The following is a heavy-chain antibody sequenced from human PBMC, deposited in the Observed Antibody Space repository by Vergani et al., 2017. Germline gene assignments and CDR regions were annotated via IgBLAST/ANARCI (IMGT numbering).Heavy chain of an antibody. CDR3: ASGYYYDSSGYYPLDY. J-gene: IGHJ4*02. V-gene: IGHV4-59*01. D-gene: IGHD3-22*01. CDR1: GGSISSYD. Sequence: QVQLQESGPGLVKPSETLSLTCTVSGGSISSYDWSWIRQPPGKGLEWIGYIYYSGSTNYNPSLKSRVTISVDTYKNQFSLKLSSVTAADTAVYYCASGYYYDSSGYYPLDYWGQGILVTVSS. CDR2: IYYSGST.